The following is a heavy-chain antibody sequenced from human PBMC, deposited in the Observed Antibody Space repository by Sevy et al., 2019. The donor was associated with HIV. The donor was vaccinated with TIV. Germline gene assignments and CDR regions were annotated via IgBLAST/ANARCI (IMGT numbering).Heavy chain of an antibody. V-gene: IGHV3-30*02. J-gene: IGHJ4*02. CDR1: RFTFSNYD. Sequence: GGSLRLSCAASRFTFSNYDMHWVRQTPGKGLEWVALIRSRGDNQYYADSVKGRFTVSRDNSKNTLYLLMNSLRGEDTAVYYCSRESIDYNIPFEYWGQGTLVTVSS. CDR2: IRSRGDNQ. CDR3: SRESIDYNIPFEY. D-gene: IGHD1-20*01.